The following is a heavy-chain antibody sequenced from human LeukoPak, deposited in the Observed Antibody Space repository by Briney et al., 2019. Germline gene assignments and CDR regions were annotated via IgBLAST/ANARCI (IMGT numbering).Heavy chain of an antibody. CDR1: GFTFSSYS. V-gene: IGHV3-21*01. J-gene: IGHJ4*02. CDR3: ARAQRDSSGWYSLGIDY. Sequence: GGSLRLSCAASGFTFSSYSMNWVRQAPGKGLEWVSSISSSSSYIYYADSVKGRFTISRDNAKNSLYLQMNSLRAEGTAVYYCARAQRDSSGWYSLGIDYWGQGTLVTVSS. CDR2: ISSSSSYI. D-gene: IGHD6-19*01.